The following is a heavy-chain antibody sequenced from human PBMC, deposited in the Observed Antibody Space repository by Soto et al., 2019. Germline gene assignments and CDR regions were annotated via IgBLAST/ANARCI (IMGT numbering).Heavy chain of an antibody. J-gene: IGHJ6*02. D-gene: IGHD6-13*01. CDR1: GGSFSGYY. V-gene: IGHV4-34*01. CDR3: ARGKRQQLVSPYYYYGMDV. Sequence: SETLSLTCAVYGGSFSGYYWSWIRQPPGKGLEWIGEINHSGSTNYNPSLKSRVTISVDTSKNQFSLKLSSVTAADTAVYYCARGKRQQLVSPYYYYGMDVWGQGTTVTVSS. CDR2: INHSGST.